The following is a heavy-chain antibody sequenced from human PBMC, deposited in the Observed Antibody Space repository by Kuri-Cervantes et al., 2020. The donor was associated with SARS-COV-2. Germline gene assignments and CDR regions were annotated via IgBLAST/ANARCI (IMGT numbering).Heavy chain of an antibody. CDR2: INHSGST. D-gene: IGHD6-19*01. V-gene: IGHV4-34*01. Sequence: SETLSLTCAVYGGSFSGYYWSWIRQPPGKGLEWIGEINHSGSTNYNPPLKSRVTISVDTSKNQFCLKLSSVTAADTAVYYCARGVGAAVAGTLITIYYYYGMDVWGQGTTVTVSS. CDR1: GGSFSGYY. CDR3: ARGVGAAVAGTLITIYYYYGMDV. J-gene: IGHJ6*02.